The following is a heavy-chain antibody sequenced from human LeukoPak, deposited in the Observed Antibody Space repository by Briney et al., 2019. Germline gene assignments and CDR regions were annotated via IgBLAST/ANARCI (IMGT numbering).Heavy chain of an antibody. D-gene: IGHD6-19*01. V-gene: IGHV3-48*03. CDR2: ISSSGSTI. CDR1: GFTFSSYE. Sequence: GGSLRLSCAASGFTFSSYEMNWVRQAPGKGLEWVSYISSSGSTIYSADSVKGRFTISRDNAKNALYLQMNSLRAEDTAVYYYARDGSGWYDYWGQGILVTVSS. CDR3: ARDGSGWYDY. J-gene: IGHJ4*02.